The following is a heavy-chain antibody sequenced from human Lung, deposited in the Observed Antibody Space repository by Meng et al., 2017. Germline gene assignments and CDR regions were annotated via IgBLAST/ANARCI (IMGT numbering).Heavy chain of an antibody. J-gene: IGHJ4*02. CDR3: ARDLGRETYFFDY. Sequence: VQLVESGGGLVQPGGSLRLSCAASGFTFSTHAMHWVRQAPGKGLEWVAIISYDGSYKYYADSVQGRFTISRDNSKNTLYLQMNSLTTEDTAVYYCARDLGRETYFFDYWGQGTLVTVSS. CDR1: GFTFSTHA. V-gene: IGHV3-30*01. D-gene: IGHD2/OR15-2a*01. CDR2: ISYDGSYK.